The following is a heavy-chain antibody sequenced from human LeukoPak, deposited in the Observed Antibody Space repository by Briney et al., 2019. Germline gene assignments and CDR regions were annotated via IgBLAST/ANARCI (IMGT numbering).Heavy chain of an antibody. D-gene: IGHD3-22*01. J-gene: IGHJ4*02. CDR3: VREGVPWGYYYDSSGYYY. CDR1: GFTFSSYA. CDR2: ISYDGSNK. Sequence: PGGSLRLSCAASGFTFSSYAMHWVRQAPGKGLEWVAVISYDGSNKYYADSVKGRFTISRDNSKNTLYLQMNSLRAEDTAVYYCVREGVPWGYYYDSSGYYYWGQGTLVTVSS. V-gene: IGHV3-30-3*01.